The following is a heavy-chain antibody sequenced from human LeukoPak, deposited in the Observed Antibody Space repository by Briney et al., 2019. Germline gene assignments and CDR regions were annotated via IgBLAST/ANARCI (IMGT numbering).Heavy chain of an antibody. CDR3: ARDRFYYGSMTACDI. CDR2: IRAYNDKT. J-gene: IGHJ3*02. CDR1: GYTFTSYG. V-gene: IGHV1-18*01. Sequence: ASVKVSCTASGYTFTSYGISWGRQAPGQGLEWMGWIRAYNDKTQYTQKLQGRVTMTTDTSTSTAYMELRNLKSDDTAVYYCARDRFYYGSMTACDIWGQGTMVTVSS. D-gene: IGHD3-10*01.